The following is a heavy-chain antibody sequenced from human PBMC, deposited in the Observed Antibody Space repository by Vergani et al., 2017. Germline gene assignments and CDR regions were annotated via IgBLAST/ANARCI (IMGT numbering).Heavy chain of an antibody. CDR3: ATLXDYVWGSYRSPNPN. D-gene: IGHD3-16*02. Sequence: QVQLQQWGAGLLKPSETLSLTCAVYGGSFSGYYWSWIRQPPGKGLEWIGEINHSGSTNYNPSLKSRVTISVDTSKNQLSLKLSSVTAADTAVYYCATLXDYVWGSYRSPNPNWGQGTLVTVSS. J-gene: IGHJ4*02. V-gene: IGHV4-34*01. CDR2: INHSGST. CDR1: GGSFSGYY.